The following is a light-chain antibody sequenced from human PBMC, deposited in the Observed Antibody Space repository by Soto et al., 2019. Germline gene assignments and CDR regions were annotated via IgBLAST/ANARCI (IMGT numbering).Light chain of an antibody. CDR1: QRVRSN. Sequence: ILLTQYPATLSLSPGERATLSCRASQRVRSNLAWYQQKPGQAPRLLIYGAFKRATGIPDRFSGSGSGTDFTLTISRMEPEDFAVYCCQQYGSSPRPFGQGTKVDIK. V-gene: IGKV3-20*01. CDR3: QQYGSSPRP. CDR2: GAF. J-gene: IGKJ1*01.